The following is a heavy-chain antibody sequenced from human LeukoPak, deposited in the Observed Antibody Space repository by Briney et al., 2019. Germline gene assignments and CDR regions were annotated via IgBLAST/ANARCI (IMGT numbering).Heavy chain of an antibody. CDR3: ARDSYDILTGYSPFDY. CDR2: ISAYNGNT. D-gene: IGHD3-9*01. Sequence: ASVKVSCKASGYTFTSYGISWVRQAPGQGLEWMGWISAYNGNTNYAQKLQGRVTMTTDTSTSTAYMELRSLRSHDTAVYYCARDSYDILTGYSPFDYWGQGTLVTVSS. V-gene: IGHV1-18*01. J-gene: IGHJ4*02. CDR1: GYTFTSYG.